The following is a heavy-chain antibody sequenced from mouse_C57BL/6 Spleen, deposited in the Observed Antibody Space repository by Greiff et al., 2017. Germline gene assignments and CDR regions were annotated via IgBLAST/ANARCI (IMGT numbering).Heavy chain of an antibody. J-gene: IGHJ2*01. D-gene: IGHD2-4*01. Sequence: QVQLKQPGAELVRPGSSVKLSCKASGYTFTSYWMDWVKQRPGQGLEWIGNIYPSDSETHYNQKFKDKATLTVDKSSSTAYMQLSSLTSEDSAVYYCAREGDDYDYWGQGTTLTVSS. CDR2: IYPSDSET. CDR3: AREGDDYDY. V-gene: IGHV1-61*01. CDR1: GYTFTSYW.